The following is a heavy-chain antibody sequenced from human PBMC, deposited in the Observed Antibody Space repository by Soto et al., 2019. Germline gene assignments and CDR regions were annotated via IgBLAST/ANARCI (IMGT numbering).Heavy chain of an antibody. V-gene: IGHV3-7*05. CDR1: GFRFIRNW. Sequence: EVQLVESGGGLAQPGGSLRLSCAAAGFRFIRNWRRWGRQAPGKGLEWVASIKEDGSEKKYVDSVKGRFTSSRDTVNNSLFLQMNSLRAEDTAVYYCARVESDRMDVWGQGTPVTVSS. CDR2: IKEDGSEK. CDR3: ARVESDRMDV. J-gene: IGHJ6*02.